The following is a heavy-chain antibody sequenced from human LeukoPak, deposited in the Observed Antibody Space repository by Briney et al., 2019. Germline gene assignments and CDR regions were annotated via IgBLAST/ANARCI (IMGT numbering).Heavy chain of an antibody. Sequence: SETLSLTRVLSRGSISSSNWWSWVRQPPGKGLEWIGEIYHSGSTNYNPSLTSRVTISVDKSKNQSDLTLSSVTAADTAVYYCARSRDYYDSSGSYYFDYWGQGTLVTVSS. V-gene: IGHV4-4*02. CDR2: IYHSGST. CDR1: RGSISSSNW. CDR3: ARSRDYYDSSGSYYFDY. D-gene: IGHD3-22*01. J-gene: IGHJ4*02.